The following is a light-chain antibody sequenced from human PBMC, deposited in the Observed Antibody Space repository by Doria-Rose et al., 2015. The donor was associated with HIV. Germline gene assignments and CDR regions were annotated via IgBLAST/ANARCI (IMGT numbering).Light chain of an antibody. CDR1: QRVKSSY. CDR2: DAS. V-gene: IGKV3-20*01. CDR3: QQYGTSRGT. J-gene: IGKJ5*01. Sequence: EIVLTQSPGTLSLSPGERATLSCRASQRVKSSYLAWYQQKPGQAPRLLIYDASTRATGIPDRFGGSGSGTDFTLTISRLELEDVAVYYCQQYGTSRGTFGQGTRLEIK.